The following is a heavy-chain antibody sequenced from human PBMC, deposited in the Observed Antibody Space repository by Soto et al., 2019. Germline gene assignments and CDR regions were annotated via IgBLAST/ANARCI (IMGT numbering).Heavy chain of an antibody. D-gene: IGHD3-22*01. CDR3: ARRPSTYYYDSSGYFGFDY. Sequence: QLQLQESGPGLVKPSETLSLTCTVSGGSISSSSYYWGWIRQPPGKGLEWIGSIYYSGSTYYNPSLKSRVTISVDTSKNQFSLKLSSVTAADTAVYYCARRPSTYYYDSSGYFGFDYWGQGTLVTVSS. CDR1: GGSISSSSYY. V-gene: IGHV4-39*01. J-gene: IGHJ4*02. CDR2: IYYSGST.